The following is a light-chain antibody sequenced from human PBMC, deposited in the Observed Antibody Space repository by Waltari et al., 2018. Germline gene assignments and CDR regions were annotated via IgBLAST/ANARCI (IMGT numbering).Light chain of an antibody. CDR1: QSVTSN. Sequence: EIVMTQSPATLSVSPAERATLSCRASQSVTSNLGWYQQKPGQAPRLLIYGASTRATGIPARFSGSGSVTEFTLTISSLQSEDFAVYFCQQYDNWPYTFGQGTKLQIK. J-gene: IGKJ2*01. CDR3: QQYDNWPYT. V-gene: IGKV3-15*01. CDR2: GAS.